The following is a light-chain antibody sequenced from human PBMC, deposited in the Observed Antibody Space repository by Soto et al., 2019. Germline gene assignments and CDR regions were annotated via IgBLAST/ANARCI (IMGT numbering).Light chain of an antibody. V-gene: IGKV3-20*01. CDR1: QSVSSNY. CDR2: GAS. CDR3: QQYGSSAPIT. Sequence: EIVLTQSPGTLSLSPGERATRSCRASQSVSSNYLAWYQQKPGQAPSLLIYGASSRATGIPDRFSGSGSGTDFTLTISRLEPEDFGMYYCQQYGSSAPITFGQGTRVEIE. J-gene: IGKJ5*01.